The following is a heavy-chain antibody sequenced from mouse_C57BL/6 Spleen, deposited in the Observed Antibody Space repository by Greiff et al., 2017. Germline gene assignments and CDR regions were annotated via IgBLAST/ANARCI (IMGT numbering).Heavy chain of an antibody. CDR2: INPDSSTI. CDR3: ARLGSNFYWYFDV. Sequence: EADGIDFSRYWMSWVRRAPGKGLEWIGEINPDSSTINYAPSLKDKFIISRDNAKNTLYLQMSKVRSEDTALYYCARLGSNFYWYFDVWGTGTTVTVSS. D-gene: IGHD4-1*01. V-gene: IGHV4-1*01. CDR1: GIDFSRYW. J-gene: IGHJ1*03.